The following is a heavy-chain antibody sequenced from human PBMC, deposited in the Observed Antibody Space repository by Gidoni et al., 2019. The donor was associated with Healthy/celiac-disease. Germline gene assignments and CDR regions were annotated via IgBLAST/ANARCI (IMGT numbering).Heavy chain of an antibody. CDR2: ISSSSSNI. D-gene: IGHD1-7*01. CDR3: ARDVRLELHDY. V-gene: IGHV3-21*01. Sequence: EVQLVESGGGLVKPGGSLRLSCSASAFTFSSYSMNWVRQAPGKGLEWVSSISSSSSNIYYADSVKGRFTISRDNAKNSLYLQMNSLRSEDTAVYYCARDVRLELHDYWGQGTLVTVSS. CDR1: AFTFSSYS. J-gene: IGHJ4*02.